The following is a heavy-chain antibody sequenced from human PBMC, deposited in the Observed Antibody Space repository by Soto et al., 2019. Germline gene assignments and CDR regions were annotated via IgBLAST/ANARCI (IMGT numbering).Heavy chain of an antibody. V-gene: IGHV3-48*02. Sequence: GGSLRLSCAASGFTFSSYSMNWVRQAPGKGLEWVSYISSSSSTIYYADSVKGRFTISRDNAKNSLYLQMNSLRDEDTAVYYCARDLRGGQWLADDAFDIWGQGTMVTVSS. D-gene: IGHD6-19*01. CDR3: ARDLRGGQWLADDAFDI. CDR1: GFTFSSYS. CDR2: ISSSSSTI. J-gene: IGHJ3*02.